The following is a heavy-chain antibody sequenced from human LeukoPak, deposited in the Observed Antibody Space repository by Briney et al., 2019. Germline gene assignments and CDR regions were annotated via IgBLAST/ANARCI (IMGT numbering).Heavy chain of an antibody. D-gene: IGHD3-9*01. V-gene: IGHV3-23*01. Sequence: GGSLRLSCAASGFTFSSYAMSWVRRAPGKGLEWVSAISGSGGSTYYADSVKGRFTISRDNSKNTLYLQMNSLRAEDTAVYYCAKDHSGPYYDIRYYFDYWGQGTLVTVSS. CDR3: AKDHSGPYYDIRYYFDY. CDR1: GFTFSSYA. CDR2: ISGSGGST. J-gene: IGHJ4*02.